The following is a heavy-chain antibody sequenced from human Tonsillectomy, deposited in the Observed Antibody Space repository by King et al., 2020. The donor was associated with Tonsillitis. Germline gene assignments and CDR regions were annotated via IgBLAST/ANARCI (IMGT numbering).Heavy chain of an antibody. Sequence: VQLVESGGGVVQPGRSLRLSCAASGFTFSSYGMHWVRQAPGKGLEWVAIISYDGSNKYYADSVKGRFTISRDNSKNTLYLQMNSLRAEDTAVYYCAKDLGDCSGGRCYYYYHMDVWGQGTTVTVSS. CDR2: ISYDGSNK. CDR1: GFTFSSYG. V-gene: IGHV3-30*18. J-gene: IGHJ6*02. CDR3: AKDLGDCSGGRCYYYYHMDV. D-gene: IGHD2-15*01.